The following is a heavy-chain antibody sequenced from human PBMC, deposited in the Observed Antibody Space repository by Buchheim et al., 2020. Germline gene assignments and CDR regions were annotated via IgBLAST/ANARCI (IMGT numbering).Heavy chain of an antibody. J-gene: IGHJ4*02. CDR2: ISSSGDTR. CDR1: GFMFSSYE. CDR3: ARDRGFVIDY. V-gene: IGHV3-48*03. Sequence: EVQLVESGGGLVQPGGSLRLSCAASGFMFSSYEMNWVRQAPGKGLEWGSYISSSGDTRHYAESVKGRFTISWDNAKNSLDLQMNSLRVDDTAVYYCARDRGFVIDYWGQGAL. D-gene: IGHD3-10*01.